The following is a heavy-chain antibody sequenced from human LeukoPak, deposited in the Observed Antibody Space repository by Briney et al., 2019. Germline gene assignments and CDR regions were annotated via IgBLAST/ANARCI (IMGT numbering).Heavy chain of an antibody. CDR2: ISSSSSYI. D-gene: IGHD5-24*01. V-gene: IGHV3-21*01. CDR3: APGRDGYKDDY. Sequence: GGSLRLSCAASGFTFSSYSMNWVRQAPGKGLEWVSSISSSSSYIYYADSVKGRFTISRDNAKNSLYLQMNSLRAEDTAVYYCAPGRDGYKDDYWGQGTLVTVSS. J-gene: IGHJ4*02. CDR1: GFTFSSYS.